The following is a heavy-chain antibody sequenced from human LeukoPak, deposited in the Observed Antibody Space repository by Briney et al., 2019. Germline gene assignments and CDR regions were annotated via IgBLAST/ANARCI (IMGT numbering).Heavy chain of an antibody. V-gene: IGHV3-66*02. D-gene: IGHD6-19*01. Sequence: GGSLRLSCAASGFTVNSNYMTWVRQAPGKELEWVSVIYSVGSTYYADSVRGRFTISRDNSKNTLYLQMNSLRAEDTAIYYCARNPSYSSSLYSGQGTLVTVSS. J-gene: IGHJ4*02. CDR3: ARNPSYSSSLY. CDR2: IYSVGST. CDR1: GFTVNSNY.